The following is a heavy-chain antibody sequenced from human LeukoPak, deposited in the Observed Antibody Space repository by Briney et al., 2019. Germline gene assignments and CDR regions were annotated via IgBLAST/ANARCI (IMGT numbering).Heavy chain of an antibody. V-gene: IGHV3-23*01. CDR1: GFTFRGYG. CDR3: AKSLQWLPIGDY. D-gene: IGHD6-19*01. CDR2: ISGSGGST. J-gene: IGHJ4*02. Sequence: GGSLRLSCTAPGFTFRGYGTTWVRQAPGKGLEWVSSISGSGGSTSYTDSVKGRFTISRDNSNNILYLQMNSLRAEDTAVYYCAKSLQWLPIGDYWGQGTLVTVSS.